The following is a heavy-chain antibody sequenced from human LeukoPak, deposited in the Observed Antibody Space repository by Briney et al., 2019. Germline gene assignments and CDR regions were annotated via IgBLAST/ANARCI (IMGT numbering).Heavy chain of an antibody. CDR3: ARGDTAMVKEFDY. Sequence: ASVKVSCKASGYTFTAYYMHWVRQAPGQGLEWMGVIDPSGGSTSYAQRFQDRVTMTSDTSTSTVYMELSSLRSEDTAVYYCARGDTAMVKEFDYWGQGTLVTVSS. D-gene: IGHD5-18*01. CDR2: IDPSGGST. CDR1: GYTFTAYY. V-gene: IGHV1-46*01. J-gene: IGHJ4*02.